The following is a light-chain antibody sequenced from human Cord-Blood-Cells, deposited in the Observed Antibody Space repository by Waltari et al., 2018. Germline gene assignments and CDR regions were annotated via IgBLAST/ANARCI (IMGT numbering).Light chain of an antibody. CDR3: QQYYSTPLT. Sequence: DIVMTQSPDSLAVSVGERATINCKSSQSVLYSSNNKNYLAWYQQKPGQPPKLLIYWASTRESGVPARFRGSGSGTDFTLTISSLQAEDVAVYYCQQYYSTPLTFGGGTKVEIK. CDR1: QSVLYSSNNKNY. CDR2: WAS. J-gene: IGKJ4*01. V-gene: IGKV4-1*01.